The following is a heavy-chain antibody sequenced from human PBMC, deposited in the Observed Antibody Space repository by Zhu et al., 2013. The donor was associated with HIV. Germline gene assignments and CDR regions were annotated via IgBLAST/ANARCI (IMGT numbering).Heavy chain of an antibody. Sequence: EVQLLESGGGLVQPGGSLRLSCAASGFTLSSWVRQAPGKGLEWVSAISDSGSGPYYADSVKGRFTISRDNSKNTLYLQMNSLRAEDTAVYYCAKVGDHYDSSGYYSRLYYFDYWGQGTLATVSS. CDR2: ISDSGSGP. CDR3: AKVGDHYDSSGYYSRLYYFDY. J-gene: IGHJ4*02. V-gene: IGHV3-23*01. CDR1: GFTLSS. D-gene: IGHD3-22*01.